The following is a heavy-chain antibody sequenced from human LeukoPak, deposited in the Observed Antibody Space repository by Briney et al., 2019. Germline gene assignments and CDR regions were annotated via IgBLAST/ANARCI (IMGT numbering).Heavy chain of an antibody. Sequence: SETLSLTCAVYGGSFSGYYWSWIRQPPGKGLEWIGEINHSGSTNYNPSLKSRVTISVDTSKNQFSLKLSSVTAADTAVYYCARGPYYDFWSGGIDYWGQGTLVTVSS. D-gene: IGHD3-3*01. CDR2: INHSGST. V-gene: IGHV4-34*01. CDR1: GGSFSGYY. CDR3: ARGPYYDFWSGGIDY. J-gene: IGHJ4*02.